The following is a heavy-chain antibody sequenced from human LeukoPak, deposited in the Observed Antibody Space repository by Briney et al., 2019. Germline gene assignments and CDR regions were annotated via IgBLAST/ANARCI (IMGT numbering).Heavy chain of an antibody. D-gene: IGHD2-2*01. CDR2: IYYSGST. CDR3: ARHELIVVVPDDAFDI. J-gene: IGHJ3*02. Sequence: PETLSLTCLVSGGSTICYYWSCIRQPAGKGLEWVGYIYYSGSTNYNPSLKSRVTISVDASKNQFSLKLSSVTAADTAVYYCARHELIVVVPDDAFDIWGQGTMVTVSS. V-gene: IGHV4-59*08. CDR1: GGSTICYY.